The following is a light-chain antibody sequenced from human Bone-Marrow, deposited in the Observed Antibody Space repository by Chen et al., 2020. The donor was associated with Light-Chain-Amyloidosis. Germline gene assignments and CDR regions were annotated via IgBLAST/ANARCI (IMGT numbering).Light chain of an antibody. CDR1: QSLLHSSGYNS. V-gene: IGKV2-28*01. CDR2: LSS. CDR3: MQALQIPHT. Sequence: DIVLTQSPLSLPVTSGEPPSISCRSSQSLLHSSGYNSLDWYLQKPGQSPQLLIYLSSTRASGVPDRFSGSGSGTDFTLKISRVEAEDVGVYYCMQALQIPHTFGQGIKLEIK. J-gene: IGKJ2*01.